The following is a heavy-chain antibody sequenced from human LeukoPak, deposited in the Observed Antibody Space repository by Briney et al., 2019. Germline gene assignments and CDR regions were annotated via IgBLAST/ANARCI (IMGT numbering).Heavy chain of an antibody. CDR3: ARGNIQYYYESSGRFDAFDI. CDR2: ISRISSYI. Sequence: PGGSLRLSCVASAFTFKTYTLNWVRQTPGKGLEWVSSISRISSYIYYADSVKGRFTISRDNAKDSLYLQMNSLRAEDTAVYYCARGNIQYYYESSGRFDAFDIWGQGTMVTVSS. J-gene: IGHJ3*02. V-gene: IGHV3-21*01. D-gene: IGHD3-22*01. CDR1: AFTFKTYT.